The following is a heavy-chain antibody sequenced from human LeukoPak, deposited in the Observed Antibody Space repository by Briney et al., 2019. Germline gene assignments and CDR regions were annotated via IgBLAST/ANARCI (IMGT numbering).Heavy chain of an antibody. J-gene: IGHJ3*02. Sequence: SVKVSCKASGGTFSSYAISWVRQAPGQGLEWMGGIIPIFGTANYAQKFQGRVTITADESTSTAYMELSSLRSEDAAVYYCAGYDSTDYYDAFDIWGQGTMVTVSS. D-gene: IGHD3-22*01. V-gene: IGHV1-69*13. CDR3: AGYDSTDYYDAFDI. CDR2: IIPIFGTA. CDR1: GGTFSSYA.